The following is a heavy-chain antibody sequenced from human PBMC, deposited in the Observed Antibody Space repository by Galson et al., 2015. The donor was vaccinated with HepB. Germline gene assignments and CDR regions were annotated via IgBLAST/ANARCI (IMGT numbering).Heavy chain of an antibody. CDR1: GYTFTSYY. Sequence: SVKVSCKASGYTFTSYYMHWVRQAPGQGLEWMGIINPSGGSTSYAQKLQGRVTMTRDTSTSTVYMELSSLRSEDTAVYYCARDRGSGLGAFDIWGQGTMVTVSS. J-gene: IGHJ3*02. CDR2: INPSGGST. V-gene: IGHV1-46*04. D-gene: IGHD6-19*01. CDR3: ARDRGSGLGAFDI.